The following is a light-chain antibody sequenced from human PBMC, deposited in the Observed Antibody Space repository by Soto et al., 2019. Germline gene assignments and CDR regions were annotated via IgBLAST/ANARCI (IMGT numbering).Light chain of an antibody. CDR2: DAS. Sequence: EIVLTQSPATLSLSPGERATLSCRASQTVSTYLGWYQQKPGQAPRLLIYDASNRPAGIPARFSGSGSGTDFSLTISSLEREDFAVYYCQQRSKWIAFGQGTRVEIK. V-gene: IGKV3-11*01. J-gene: IGKJ5*01. CDR3: QQRSKWIA. CDR1: QTVSTY.